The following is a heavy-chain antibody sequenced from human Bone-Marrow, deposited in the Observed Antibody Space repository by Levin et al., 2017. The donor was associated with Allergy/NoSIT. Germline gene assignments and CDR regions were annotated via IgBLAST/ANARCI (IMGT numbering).Heavy chain of an antibody. CDR3: ASEGHLVLGDAFDI. Sequence: ASVKVSCDGSGFSITPYTMNWVRQAPGKGLEWLSSITSSSGTIYNADSVRGRFTISRDNAKNSLYLQMNSLRADDTAIYYCASEGHLVLGDAFDIWGQGTTVTVSS. J-gene: IGHJ3*02. D-gene: IGHD2-8*01. V-gene: IGHV3-48*01. CDR1: GFSITPYT. CDR2: ITSSSGTI.